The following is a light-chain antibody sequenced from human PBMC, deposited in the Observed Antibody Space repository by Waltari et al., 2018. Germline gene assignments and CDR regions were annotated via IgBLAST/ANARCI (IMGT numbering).Light chain of an antibody. CDR3: QVWASGTYI. CDR2: RDI. J-gene: IGLJ1*01. V-gene: IGLV3-9*01. CDR1: NIGRQS. Sequence: SYELTDSISVSVALGQTAKIACGGDNIGRQSVHWYQQKPGQPPILVIYRDIRRPSGIPERFSGSNSGNTATLTISRAQVVDEADYFCQVWASGTYIFAGGTKLTVL.